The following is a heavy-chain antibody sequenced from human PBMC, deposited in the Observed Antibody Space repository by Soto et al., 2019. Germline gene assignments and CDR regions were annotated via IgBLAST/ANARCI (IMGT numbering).Heavy chain of an antibody. CDR3: ARGTPDYGDYGSWFDP. V-gene: IGHV4-31*03. J-gene: IGHJ5*02. Sequence: QVQLQESGPGLVKPSQTLSLTCTVSGGSISSGGYYWSWIRQHPGKGLEWIGYIYYSGSTYYNPSLKSRCTISVDTSKNRFSRKLSSVTAADTAVYYCARGTPDYGDYGSWFDPWGQGTLVTVSS. CDR2: IYYSGST. CDR1: GGSISSGGYY. D-gene: IGHD4-17*01.